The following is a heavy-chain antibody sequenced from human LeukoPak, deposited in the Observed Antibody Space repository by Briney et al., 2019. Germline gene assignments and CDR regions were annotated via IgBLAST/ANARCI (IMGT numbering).Heavy chain of an antibody. Sequence: PSETLSLTCTVSGGSISSYYWSWIRQPPGKGLEWIGYIYYSGSTNYNPSLKSRVTISVDTSKNQFSLKLSSVTAADTAVYYCARDNNDFWSGNYFDYWGQGTLVTVSS. CDR2: IYYSGST. CDR1: GGSISSYY. CDR3: ARDNNDFWSGNYFDY. V-gene: IGHV4-59*01. D-gene: IGHD3-3*01. J-gene: IGHJ4*02.